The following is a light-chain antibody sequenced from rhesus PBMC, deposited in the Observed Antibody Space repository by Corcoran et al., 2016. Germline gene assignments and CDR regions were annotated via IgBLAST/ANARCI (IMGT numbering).Light chain of an antibody. V-gene: IGKV3-10*01. CDR1: QSVSSY. J-gene: IGKJ2*01. CDR2: GAS. CDR3: YQHSSGYS. Sequence: QVILTQSPATLSLSPGERATLSCRASQSVSSYLAWSQQKPGQAPRLLIYGASSRANGIPDRFSGSGSGTDFTLTISSLEPEDVGVYHCYQHSSGYSFGQGTKVEIK.